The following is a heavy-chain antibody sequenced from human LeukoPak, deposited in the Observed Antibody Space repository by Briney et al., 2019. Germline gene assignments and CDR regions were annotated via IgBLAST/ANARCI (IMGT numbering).Heavy chain of an antibody. CDR2: INPSGGST. J-gene: IGHJ6*03. CDR1: GYTFTGYY. V-gene: IGHV1-46*01. Sequence: ASVKVSCKASGYTFTGYYMHRVRQAPGQGLEWMGIINPSGGSTSYAQKFQGRVTMTRDTSTSTVYMELSSLRSEDTAVYYCARSSGRSPNREYMDVWGKGTTVTVSS. CDR3: ARSSGRSPNREYMDV. D-gene: IGHD1-14*01.